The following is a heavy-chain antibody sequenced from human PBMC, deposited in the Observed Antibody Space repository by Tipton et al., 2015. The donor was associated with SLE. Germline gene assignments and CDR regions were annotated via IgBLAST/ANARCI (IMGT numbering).Heavy chain of an antibody. V-gene: IGHV3-33*01. J-gene: IGHJ5*02. Sequence: RSLRLSCAASGFSFSTSGMHWVRQAPGKGLEWVAVIWYDGTTEFYGDSVKGRFTISRDNSKNTLYLQMNSLRAEDTAVYYCARDGSGAGFWFGPWGQGTLVTVSS. CDR1: GFSFSTSG. CDR3: ARDGSGAGFWFGP. CDR2: IWYDGTTE. D-gene: IGHD1-26*01.